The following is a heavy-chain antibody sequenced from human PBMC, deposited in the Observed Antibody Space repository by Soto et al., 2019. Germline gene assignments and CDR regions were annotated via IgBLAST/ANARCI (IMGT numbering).Heavy chain of an antibody. V-gene: IGHV1-18*01. CDR2: VSSYNGNT. D-gene: IGHD3-10*02. CDR3: ARERGLTASTLFGY. J-gene: IGHJ4*02. CDR1: GYTFTSYG. Sequence: QVQLVQSGPEVKMPGASVNVSCKASGYTFTSYGINWVRQAPGQGLEWMGRVSSYNGNTKYAQKFQGRVTMTTDTSTTTVYMHLTSLRSDDTAVYYCARERGLTASTLFGYWSQGTVVTVS.